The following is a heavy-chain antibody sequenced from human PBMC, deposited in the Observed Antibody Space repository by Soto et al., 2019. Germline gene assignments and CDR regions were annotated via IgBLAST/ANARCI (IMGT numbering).Heavy chain of an antibody. CDR2: IYSSGST. V-gene: IGHV4-59*01. CDR1: GGSISNYY. Sequence: PSETLSLTCTVSGGSISNYYWNWIRQSPGKGLEWIGNIYSSGSTHYNPSLQNRVTISIDTSKNQVSLKVNSVTAADTAVYYCARDHPHSYGVYYFDYWGQGTPVTVSS. D-gene: IGHD5-18*01. CDR3: ARDHPHSYGVYYFDY. J-gene: IGHJ4*02.